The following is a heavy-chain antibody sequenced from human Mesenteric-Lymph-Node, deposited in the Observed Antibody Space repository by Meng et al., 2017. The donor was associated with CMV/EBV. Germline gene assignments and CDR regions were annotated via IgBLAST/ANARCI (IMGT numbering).Heavy chain of an antibody. CDR1: GFTFHYFW. D-gene: IGHD3-3*01. J-gene: IGHJ6*02. Sequence: GESLKISCVDSGFTFHYFWMNWVRQAPGRGLEWVANIKADGSAEYYVDSVKGRFTISRDNAKNSLYLQMNSLRAEDTAVYYCARDRAPANYDFWSGYDGMDVWGQGTTVTVSS. V-gene: IGHV3-7*01. CDR2: IKADGSAE. CDR3: ARDRAPANYDFWSGYDGMDV.